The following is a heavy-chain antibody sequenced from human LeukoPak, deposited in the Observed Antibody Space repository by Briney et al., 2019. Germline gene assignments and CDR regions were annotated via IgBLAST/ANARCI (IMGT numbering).Heavy chain of an antibody. D-gene: IGHD1-26*01. CDR1: GGSISSGDYY. J-gene: IGHJ3*02. CDR2: IYYSGST. Sequence: SETLSLTCTVSGGSISSGDYYWSWIRQPPGKGLEWLEYIYYSGSTYYNPSLKSRVTISVDTSKNQFSLRLSSVTAADTAVYYCARHMILVATTSGAIDIWGQGTMVTVSS. CDR3: ARHMILVATTSGAIDI. V-gene: IGHV4-30-4*01.